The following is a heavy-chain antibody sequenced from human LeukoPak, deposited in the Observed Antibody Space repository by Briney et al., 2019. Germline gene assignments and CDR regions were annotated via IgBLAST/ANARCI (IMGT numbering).Heavy chain of an antibody. J-gene: IGHJ4*02. Sequence: PSETLSLTCTVSGGSISSYYWSWIRQPAGKGLEWIGRIYTSGSTNCNPSLKSRVTMSVDTSKNQFSLKLSSVTAADTAVYYCARERIEYQLLYEGAEGFDYWGQGTLVTVSS. CDR2: IYTSGST. D-gene: IGHD2-2*02. CDR1: GGSISSYY. V-gene: IGHV4-4*07. CDR3: ARERIEYQLLYEGAEGFDY.